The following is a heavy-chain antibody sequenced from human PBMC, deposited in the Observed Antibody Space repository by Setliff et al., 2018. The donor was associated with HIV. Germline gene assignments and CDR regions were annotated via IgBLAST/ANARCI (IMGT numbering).Heavy chain of an antibody. D-gene: IGHD3-16*01. CDR3: ARASYVWESYSVDF. V-gene: IGHV1-46*01. J-gene: IGHJ4*02. CDR2: INPSGGLT. Sequence: GASVKVSCKPSAHPRYYYMHWVRQVPGIGLQWMGVINPSGGLTDYPQKFQGRVTMTRNTSISTAYMEMSSLRSEDTAVYYCARASYVWESYSVDFWGQGTMVTFSS. CDR1: AHPRYYY.